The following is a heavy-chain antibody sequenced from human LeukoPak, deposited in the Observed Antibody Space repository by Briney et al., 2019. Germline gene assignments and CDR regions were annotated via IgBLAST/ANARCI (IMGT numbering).Heavy chain of an antibody. CDR2: IHYSGST. CDR3: ARASVTYYYYYYMDV. Sequence: SETLSLTCTVSGGSVNNYFWSWIRQPPGKGLEWIGYIHYSGSTNYNPSLKSRVTISEDTSKNQFSLKLSSVTAADTAVYYCARASVTYYYYYYMDVWGKGTTVTVSS. D-gene: IGHD4-11*01. V-gene: IGHV4-59*02. CDR1: GGSVNNYF. J-gene: IGHJ6*03.